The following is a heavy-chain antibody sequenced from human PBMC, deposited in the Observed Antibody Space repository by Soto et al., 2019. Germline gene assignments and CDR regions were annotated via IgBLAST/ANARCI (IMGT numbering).Heavy chain of an antibody. V-gene: IGHV6-1*01. CDR2: TYYRSRWYS. CDR3: ARSEEDSDYYYYGMDV. CDR1: VETVSSNSVA. Sequence: SQTRSLTCVCSVETVSSNSVAWNCFRQSPARGLEWLGRTYYRSRWYSDYAVSVRSRIDINADTSKNQVSLQLNSVTPEATAVYYCARSEEDSDYYYYGMDVWGQGTTVTVSS. J-gene: IGHJ6*02. D-gene: IGHD2-15*01.